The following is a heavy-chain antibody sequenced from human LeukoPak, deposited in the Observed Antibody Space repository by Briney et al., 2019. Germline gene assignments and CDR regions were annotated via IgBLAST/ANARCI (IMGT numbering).Heavy chain of an antibody. V-gene: IGHV4-31*03. CDR1: DGSISSGGYY. Sequence: SQTLSLTCTVSDGSISSGGYYWSWIRQHPGKGLEWIGYIYYSGSTYYNPSLKSRVTISVDTSKNQFSLKLSSVTAADTAVYYCARESSGWTKAFDYWGQGTLVTVSS. CDR2: IYYSGST. CDR3: ARESSGWTKAFDY. D-gene: IGHD6-19*01. J-gene: IGHJ4*02.